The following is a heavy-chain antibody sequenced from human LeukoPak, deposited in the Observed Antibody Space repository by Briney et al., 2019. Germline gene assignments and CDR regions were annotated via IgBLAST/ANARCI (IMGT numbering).Heavy chain of an antibody. J-gene: IGHJ5*02. D-gene: IGHD3-9*01. CDR1: GFTFSSYG. Sequence: PGRSLRLSCAASGFTFSSYGMHWVRQAPGKGLEWVAVISYDGSNKYYADSVKGRFTISRDNSKNTLYLQMNSLRAEDTAVYYCARGPRRDFDWLLGNWFDPWGQGTLVTVSS. CDR3: ARGPRRDFDWLLGNWFDP. CDR2: ISYDGSNK. V-gene: IGHV3-30*03.